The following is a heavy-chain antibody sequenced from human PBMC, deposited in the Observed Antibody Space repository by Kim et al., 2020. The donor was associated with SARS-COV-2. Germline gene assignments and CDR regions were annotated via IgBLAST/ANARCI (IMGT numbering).Heavy chain of an antibody. J-gene: IGHJ3*02. Sequence: SETLSLTCTVSGGSISSGDYYWSWIRQPPGKGLEWIGYIYYSGSTYYNPSLKSRVTISVDTSKNQFSLKLSSVTAADTAVYYCARGSSPTIVVVPAATGRDAFDIWGQGTMVTVSS. CDR3: ARGSSPTIVVVPAATGRDAFDI. CDR2: IYYSGST. D-gene: IGHD2-2*01. V-gene: IGHV4-30-4*01. CDR1: GGSISSGDYY.